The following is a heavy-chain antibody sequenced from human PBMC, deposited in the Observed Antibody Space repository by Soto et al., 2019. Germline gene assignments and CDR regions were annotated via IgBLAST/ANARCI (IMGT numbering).Heavy chain of an antibody. CDR3: ANGGYYYLFDI. CDR2: ISASGGRT. J-gene: IGHJ3*02. D-gene: IGHD3-16*01. CDR1: GFPCSSYA. Sequence: PWVSLRRSCLAAGFPCSSYAMSWVRQTPGKGLGGVSGISASGGRTYYAESVKGRFNISTDSTNNTLSQQKHLPRVAHTPVYSCANGGYYYLFDIWGTGTMVTVSS. V-gene: IGHV3-23*01.